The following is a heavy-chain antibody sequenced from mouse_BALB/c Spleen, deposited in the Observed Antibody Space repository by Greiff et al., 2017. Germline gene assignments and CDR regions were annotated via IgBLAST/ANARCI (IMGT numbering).Heavy chain of an antibody. D-gene: IGHD2-1*01. CDR3: ARSGPFYYGNQAWFAY. J-gene: IGHJ3*01. CDR2: ISSGSSTI. V-gene: IGHV5-17*02. CDR1: GFTFSSFG. Sequence: EVKLMESGGGLVQPGGSRKLSCAASGFTFSSFGMHWVRQAPEKGLEWVAYISSGSSTIYYADTVKGRFTISRDNPKNTLFLQMTSLRSEDTAMYYCARSGPFYYGNQAWFAYWGQGTLVTVSA.